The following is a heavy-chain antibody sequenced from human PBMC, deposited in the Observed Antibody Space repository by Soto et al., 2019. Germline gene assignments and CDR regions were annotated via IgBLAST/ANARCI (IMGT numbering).Heavy chain of an antibody. D-gene: IGHD5-18*01. V-gene: IGHV3-30*18. CDR3: AKSGTVDTAMVKYLDY. CDR1: GFTFSRYG. J-gene: IGHJ4*02. CDR2: ISYDGSNK. Sequence: QVQLVESGGGVVQPGRSLRLSCAASGFTFSRYGMHWVRQAPGKGLEWVAVISYDGSNKYYADSVKGRFTISRDNSKNTLYLQMNSLRAEDTAVYYCAKSGTVDTAMVKYLDYWGQGTLVTVSS.